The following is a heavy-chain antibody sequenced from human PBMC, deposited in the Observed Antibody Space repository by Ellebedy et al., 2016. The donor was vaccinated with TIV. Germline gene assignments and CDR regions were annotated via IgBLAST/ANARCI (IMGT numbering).Heavy chain of an antibody. CDR3: ARDLVVVPAAIPSSLQYFDY. Sequence: GGSLRLXCAASGFTFSSYAMSWVRQAPGKGLEWVSAISGSGGSTYYADSVKGRFTISRDNSKNTLYLQMNSLRAEDTAVYYCARDLVVVPAAIPSSLQYFDYWGQGTLVTVSS. D-gene: IGHD2-2*02. V-gene: IGHV3-23*01. J-gene: IGHJ4*02. CDR1: GFTFSSYA. CDR2: ISGSGGST.